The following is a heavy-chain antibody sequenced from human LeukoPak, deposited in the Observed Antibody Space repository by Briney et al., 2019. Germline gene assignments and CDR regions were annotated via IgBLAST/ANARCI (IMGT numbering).Heavy chain of an antibody. J-gene: IGHJ4*02. CDR3: ARGGAYSSFDVDGY. Sequence: GGSLRLSCAASGFTFSSYDMHWVRQAPGKGLGYVSAISRNGGSTYYANSVKGRFTISRDNSKSTLWLHMGSLRAEDMAVYYCARGGAYSSFDVDGYWGQGTLVTVSS. CDR1: GFTFSSYD. D-gene: IGHD6-6*01. CDR2: ISRNGGST. V-gene: IGHV3-64*01.